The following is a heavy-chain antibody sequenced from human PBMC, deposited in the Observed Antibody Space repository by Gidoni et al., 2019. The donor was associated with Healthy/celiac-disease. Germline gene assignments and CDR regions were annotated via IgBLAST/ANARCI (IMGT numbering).Heavy chain of an antibody. D-gene: IGHD3-9*01. CDR2: IYYSGST. CDR1: GCSISSSSYD. V-gene: IGHV4-39*07. J-gene: IGHJ4*02. Sequence: QLQLQESGPGLVKPSAPLSLTCTVSGCSISSSSYDWGWIRQPPGKGLEWIGSIYYSGSTYYNPSIKSRVTISVDTSKNQFSLKLSSVTAADTAVYYCARVGVGLRYFDWWGQFDYWGQGTLVTVSS. CDR3: ARVGVGLRYFDWWGQFDY.